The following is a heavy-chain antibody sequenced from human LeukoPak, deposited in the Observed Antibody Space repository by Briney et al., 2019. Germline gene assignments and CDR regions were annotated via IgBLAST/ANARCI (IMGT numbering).Heavy chain of an antibody. CDR1: GLTVSNNY. D-gene: IGHD1-26*01. Sequence: PGGSLRLSCAASGLTVSNNYMSWVRQAPGKGLEWVSVIYSDGSTYYADSMKGRFTISRDNSKNTLYLQMNGLRAEDTAVYYCAVKSSGTYYGNFDYWGQGTLVTVSS. J-gene: IGHJ4*02. CDR2: IYSDGST. V-gene: IGHV3-66*01. CDR3: AVKSSGTYYGNFDY.